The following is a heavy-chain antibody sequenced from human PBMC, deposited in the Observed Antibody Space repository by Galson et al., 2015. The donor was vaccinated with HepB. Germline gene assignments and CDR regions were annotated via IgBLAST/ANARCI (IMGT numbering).Heavy chain of an antibody. CDR2: IDPSDSYT. CDR1: GYSFTSYW. CDR3: ASSRRYCSSTSCYWSPYFDY. J-gene: IGHJ4*02. Sequence: QSGAEVKKPGESLRISCKGSGYSFTSYWISWVRQMPGKGLEWMGRIDPSDSYTNYSPSFQGHVTISADKSISTAYLQWSSLKASDTAMYYCASSRRYCSSTSCYWSPYFDYWGQGTLVTVSS. D-gene: IGHD2-2*01. V-gene: IGHV5-10-1*01.